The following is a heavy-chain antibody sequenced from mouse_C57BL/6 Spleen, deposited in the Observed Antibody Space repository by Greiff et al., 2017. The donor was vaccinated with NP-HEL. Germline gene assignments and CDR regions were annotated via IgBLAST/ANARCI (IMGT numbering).Heavy chain of an antibody. V-gene: IGHV1-62-2*01. D-gene: IGHD2-5*01. CDR3: ARHEESGYSNYEYAMDY. CDR1: GYTFTEYT. CDR2: FYPGSGSI. Sequence: QVQLQQSGAELVKPGASVKLSCKASGYTFTEYTIHWVKQRPGQGLEWIGWFYPGSGSIKYNEKFKDKATLTADKSSSTVYMELSILTSDVSSVYFCARHEESGYSNYEYAMDYWGQGTSVTFSS. J-gene: IGHJ4*01.